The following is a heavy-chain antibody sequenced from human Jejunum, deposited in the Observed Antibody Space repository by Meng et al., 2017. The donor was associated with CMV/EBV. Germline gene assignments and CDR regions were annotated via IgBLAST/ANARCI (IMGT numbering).Heavy chain of an antibody. CDR3: ARRCPYSSSCYDY. CDR1: GFSVSSNY. Sequence: LSWSASGFSVSSNYMNWVRQAPGKGLEWVSLTFSSGSTFYSGSVKGRFTISRDTSKNTLILQMSSLRADDTAVYFCARRCPYSSSCYDYWGQGTLVTVS. D-gene: IGHD6-13*01. V-gene: IGHV3-53*01. CDR2: TFSSGST. J-gene: IGHJ4*02.